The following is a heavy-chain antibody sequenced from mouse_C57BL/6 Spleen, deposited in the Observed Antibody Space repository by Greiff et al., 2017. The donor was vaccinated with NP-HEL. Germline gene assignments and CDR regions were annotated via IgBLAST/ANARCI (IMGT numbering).Heavy chain of an antibody. D-gene: IGHD1-1*01. Sequence: EVQLQQSGPELVKPGASVKMSCKASGYTFPSYVMHWVKQKPGQGLEWIGYIYPYNDGTKYNEKFKGKATLTSDKSSSTAYMELSSLTSEDSAVYYCAREGTYYGSSSFAYWGQGTLVTVSA. V-gene: IGHV1-14*01. CDR3: AREGTYYGSSSFAY. J-gene: IGHJ3*01. CDR1: GYTFPSYV. CDR2: IYPYNDGT.